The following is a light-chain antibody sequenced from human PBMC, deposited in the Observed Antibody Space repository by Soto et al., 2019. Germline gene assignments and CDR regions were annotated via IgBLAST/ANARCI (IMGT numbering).Light chain of an antibody. Sequence: QSVLTQPPSVSGAPGQMVTISCTGSSSNIGAGYDVHWYQQLPGTAPKLLIYRNSNRPSGVPDRFSGSKSGTSGSLAITGLQAEDEADYYCQSYDSSLSGSVFGGGTKLTVL. CDR3: QSYDSSLSGSV. CDR2: RNS. J-gene: IGLJ2*01. V-gene: IGLV1-40*01. CDR1: SSNIGAGYD.